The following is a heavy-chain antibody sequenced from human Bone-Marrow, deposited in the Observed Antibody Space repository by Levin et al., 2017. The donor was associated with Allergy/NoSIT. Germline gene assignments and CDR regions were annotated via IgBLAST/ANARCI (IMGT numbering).Heavy chain of an antibody. CDR2: LSAGGDGT. CDR3: AKDRGGYSYGHGFDY. J-gene: IGHJ4*02. D-gene: IGHD5-18*01. CDR1: GFPFNSYA. Sequence: QPGGSLRLSCAASGFPFNSYAMSWVRQVPGKGLEWVSGLSAGGDGTNYADSVKGRFTLSSDNSKNTLYLQLSSLRADDTAVYYCAKDRGGYSYGHGFDYWGQGTLVTVSS. V-gene: IGHV3-23*01.